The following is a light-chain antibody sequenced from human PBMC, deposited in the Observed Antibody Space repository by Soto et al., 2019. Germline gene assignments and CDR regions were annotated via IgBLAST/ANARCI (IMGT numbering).Light chain of an antibody. CDR3: QQYSSSRT. J-gene: IGKJ1*01. Sequence: EIVLTQSPGTLSLSPGERATLSCRASQSVSSQLAWYQQKPGQAPRLLIYGGSSRATGIPVRFSGSGSETDFTLTITRLEPEDFAVYYCQQYSSSRTFGQGTKVDIK. V-gene: IGKV3-20*01. CDR2: GGS. CDR1: QSVSSQ.